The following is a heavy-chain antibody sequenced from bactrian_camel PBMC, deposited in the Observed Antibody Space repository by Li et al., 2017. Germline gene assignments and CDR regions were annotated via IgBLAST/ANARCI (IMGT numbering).Heavy chain of an antibody. V-gene: IGHV3S1*01. J-gene: IGHJ4*01. Sequence: HVQLVESGGGSVQAGGSLRLSCAASGYTYNRNCMAWFRQAPGKEREGVARIATGSGNTYYADSVKGRFTISQDNAKNTVYLQVNNSKAEDTAMYYCAAGWSFGVGTLLHRHHNYWGQGTQVTVS. CDR3: AAGWSFGVGTLLHRHHNY. CDR2: IATGSGNT. D-gene: IGHD3*01. CDR1: GYTYNRNC.